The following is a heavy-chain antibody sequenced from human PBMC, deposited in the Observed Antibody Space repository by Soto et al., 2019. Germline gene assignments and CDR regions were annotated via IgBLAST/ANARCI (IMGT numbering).Heavy chain of an antibody. V-gene: IGHV3-33*01. CDR3: ARAITMTLARILGMDV. Sequence: GGSLRLSCAGSGFFFQNYAMHWVRLAPGKGLEWVAYIFYDGSNDNYADSVKGRFTVSRDNSEGMMYLQMNNLRVEDTGVYFCARAITMTLARILGMDVWGLGTTVTVSS. CDR2: IFYDGSND. J-gene: IGHJ6*02. D-gene: IGHD3-22*01. CDR1: GFFFQNYA.